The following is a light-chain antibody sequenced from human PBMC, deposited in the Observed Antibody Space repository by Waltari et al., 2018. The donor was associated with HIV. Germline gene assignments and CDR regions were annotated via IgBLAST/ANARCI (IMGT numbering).Light chain of an antibody. CDR2: GAS. Sequence: DIVLTQSPHLLSASVGDTVTITCLASQGMRHYLAWYKRKPGRAPKLLLDGASTLRDGVPSRFVGSGSGTQFTLTITRLQSDDFATYYCLQETSYPLTFGPGTRVDV. V-gene: IGKV1-9*01. CDR1: QGMRHY. CDR3: LQETSYPLT. J-gene: IGKJ3*01.